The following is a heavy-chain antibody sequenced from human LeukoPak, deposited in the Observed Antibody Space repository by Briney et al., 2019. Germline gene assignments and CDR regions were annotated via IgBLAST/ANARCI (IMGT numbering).Heavy chain of an antibody. J-gene: IGHJ4*02. CDR2: IYYSGST. D-gene: IGHD4-17*01. V-gene: IGHV4-39*07. CDR3: TLWTTVTNFDY. CDR1: GVSISSSSYY. Sequence: PSETLSLTCTVSGVSISSSSYYWGWIRQPPGKGLEWIGSIYYSGSTYYNPSLKSRVTISVDTSKNQFSLKLSSVTAADTAVYYCTLWTTVTNFDYWGQGTLVTVSS.